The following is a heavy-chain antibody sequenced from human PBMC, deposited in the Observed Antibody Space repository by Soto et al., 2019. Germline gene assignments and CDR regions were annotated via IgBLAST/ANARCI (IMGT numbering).Heavy chain of an antibody. D-gene: IGHD5-12*01. CDR3: ARGELATIAYFDC. V-gene: IGHV1-69*06. CDR1: GGTFGSST. J-gene: IGHJ4*02. CDR2: ITPVFGEP. Sequence: QVQLVQSGAEVKKPGSSVKVSCKASGGTFGSSTISWVRQAPGQGLEWMGGITPVFGEPNYAQKFQGRVTITADKSSSTAYMERRSLRSEDTAVYYCARGELATIAYFDCWGQGTQITVSS.